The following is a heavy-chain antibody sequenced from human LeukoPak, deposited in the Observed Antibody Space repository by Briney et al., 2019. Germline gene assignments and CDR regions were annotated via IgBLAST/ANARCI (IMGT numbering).Heavy chain of an antibody. J-gene: IGHJ6*03. CDR2: IYHSGNT. CDR1: GYSISSGYY. D-gene: IGHD2-2*01. CDR3: ARVRSSKAYYYYYYMDV. V-gene: IGHV4-38-2*02. Sequence: SETLSLTCTVSGYSISSGYYWGWIRQPPGEGLEWIANIYHSGNTYYNPSLKSRVTISVDTSKNQFSLKLSSVTAADTAVYHCARVRSSKAYYYYYYMDVWGKGTTVTVSS.